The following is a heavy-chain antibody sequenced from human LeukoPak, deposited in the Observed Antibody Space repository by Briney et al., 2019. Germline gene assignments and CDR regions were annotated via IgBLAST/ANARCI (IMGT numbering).Heavy chain of an antibody. CDR1: GFTFSSYA. D-gene: IGHD2-2*01. J-gene: IGHJ4*02. CDR3: PKVPVVPAAPRVYYFDY. V-gene: IGHV3-23*01. Sequence: GGSLRLSCAASGFTFSSYAMSWVRQAPGKGLEWVSAISGSGGSTYYADSVKGRFTISRDNSKNTLYLQMNSLRAEDTAVYYCPKVPVVPAAPRVYYFDYWGQGTLVTVSS. CDR2: ISGSGGST.